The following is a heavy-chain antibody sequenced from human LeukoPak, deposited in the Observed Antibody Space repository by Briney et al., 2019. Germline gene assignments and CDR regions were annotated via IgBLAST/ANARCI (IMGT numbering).Heavy chain of an antibody. Sequence: SVKVSCKASGGTFSSYAISWVRQAPGQGLEWMGGIIPIFGTANYAQKFQGRVTITTDESTSTAYMELSSLRSEDTAVYYCARRPSGSYYDAFDIWGQGTMVTVSS. CDR3: ARRPSGSYYDAFDI. J-gene: IGHJ3*02. CDR1: GGTFSSYA. CDR2: IIPIFGTA. V-gene: IGHV1-69*05. D-gene: IGHD1-26*01.